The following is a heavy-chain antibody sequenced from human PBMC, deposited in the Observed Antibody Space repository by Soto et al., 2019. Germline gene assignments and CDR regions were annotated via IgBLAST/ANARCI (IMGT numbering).Heavy chain of an antibody. CDR1: GFTFSSYG. Sequence: GGSLRLSCAASGFTFSSYGMHWFRQAPGKGLEWVAVISYDGSNKYYADSVKGRFTISRDNSKNTLYLQMNSLRAEDTAVYYWAKGVAAAADDAFDIWGQGTMVTVSS. V-gene: IGHV3-30*18. CDR3: AKGVAAAADDAFDI. D-gene: IGHD6-13*01. CDR2: ISYDGSNK. J-gene: IGHJ3*02.